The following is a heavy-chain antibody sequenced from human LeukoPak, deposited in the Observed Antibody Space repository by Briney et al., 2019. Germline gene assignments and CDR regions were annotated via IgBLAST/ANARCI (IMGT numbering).Heavy chain of an antibody. J-gene: IGHJ2*01. V-gene: IGHV3-33*03. CDR1: GFTFSSYG. Sequence: GGSLRLSCEASGFTFSSYGIHWVRQAPGKGLEWVAVIWFDGTENFYGDSVQGRFTISRSNSNNTVHLQMTRLRADDTAVYYCAKEGEFETFGGNSDWYFDLWGRGTLITVSS. CDR2: IWFDGTEN. CDR3: AKEGEFETFGGNSDWYFDL. D-gene: IGHD4-23*01.